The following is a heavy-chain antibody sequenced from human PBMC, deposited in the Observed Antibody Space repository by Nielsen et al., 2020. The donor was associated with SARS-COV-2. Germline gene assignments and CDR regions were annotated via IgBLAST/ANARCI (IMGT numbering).Heavy chain of an antibody. V-gene: IGHV4-34*01. CDR1: GGSFSGYY. Sequence: SETLSLTCAVYGGSFSGYYWSWIRQPPGKGLEWIGEINHSGSTNYNPSLKSRVTISVDTSKNQFSLKLSSVTAADTAVYYCARMPRAVAGTSWFDPWGQGTLVTVSS. D-gene: IGHD1-14*01. CDR3: ARMPRAVAGTSWFDP. CDR2: INHSGST. J-gene: IGHJ5*02.